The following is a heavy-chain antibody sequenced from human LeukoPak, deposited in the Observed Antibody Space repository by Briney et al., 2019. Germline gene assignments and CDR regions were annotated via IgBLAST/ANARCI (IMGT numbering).Heavy chain of an antibody. V-gene: IGHV1-2*02. CDR3: ARDREPYSSGSA. D-gene: IGHD6-19*01. CDR2: INPNSGGT. CDR1: GYTFTGYY. J-gene: IGHJ5*02. Sequence: GASVKVSCKASGYTFTGYYMHWVRQAPGQGLEWMGWINPNSGGTNYAQKFQGRVTMTRDTSISTAYMDLSRLRSDDTAVYYCARDREPYSSGSAWGQGTLVTVSS.